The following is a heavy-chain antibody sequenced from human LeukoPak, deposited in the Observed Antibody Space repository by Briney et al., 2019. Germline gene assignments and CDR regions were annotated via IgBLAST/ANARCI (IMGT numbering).Heavy chain of an antibody. V-gene: IGHV2-5*02. D-gene: IGHD5-18*01. J-gene: IGHJ6*04. CDR3: ARHDSYGSYYVMDV. Sequence: SGPTLANPTQTLTLTCTISCFSLSTSGAGVGWVRQPPGKALEWHTLIYWDDDKLYSPSLKTRHTITRDTSKNKVGLTMPNMGPVDTATYYCARHDSYGSYYVMDVWGKGTTVTVPS. CDR1: CFSLSTSGAG. CDR2: IYWDDDK.